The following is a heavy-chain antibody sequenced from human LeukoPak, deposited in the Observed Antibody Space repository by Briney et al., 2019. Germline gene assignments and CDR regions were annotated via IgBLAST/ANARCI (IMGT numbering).Heavy chain of an antibody. V-gene: IGHV3-33*06. CDR2: IWYDGSNK. J-gene: IGHJ5*02. CDR1: GFTFSSYG. CDR3: AKATPDNWFDP. Sequence: PGRSLRLSCAASGFTFSSYGMHWVRQAPGKGLEWVAVIWYDGSNKYYADSVKGRLTISRDNSKNTLYLQMNSLRAEDTAVYYCAKATPDNWFDPWGQGTLVTVSS.